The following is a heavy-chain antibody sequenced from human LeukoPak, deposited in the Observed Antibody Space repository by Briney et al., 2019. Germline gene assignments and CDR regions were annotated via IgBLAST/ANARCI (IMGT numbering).Heavy chain of an antibody. J-gene: IGHJ4*02. Sequence: MTSETLSLTCAVYGGSFSGYYWSWIRQPPGKGLEWIGEINHSGSTNYNPSLKSRVTISVDTSKNQFSLKLSSVTAADTAVYYCARSGITMVRGVIGPHDYWGQGTLVTVSS. D-gene: IGHD3-10*01. V-gene: IGHV4-34*01. CDR1: GGSFSGYY. CDR3: ARSGITMVRGVIGPHDY. CDR2: INHSGST.